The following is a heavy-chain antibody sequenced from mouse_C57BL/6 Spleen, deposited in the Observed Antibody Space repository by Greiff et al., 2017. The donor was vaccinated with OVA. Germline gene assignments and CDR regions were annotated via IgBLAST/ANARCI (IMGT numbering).Heavy chain of an antibody. V-gene: IGHV1-81*01. J-gene: IGHJ1*03. CDR3: ASYATVVAREGYFDV. D-gene: IGHD1-1*01. Sequence: QVQLQQSGAELARPGASVKLSCKASGYTFTSYGISWVKQRPGQGLEWIGEIYPRGGYTYYNEKFKGKATLTADKSSSTAYMEISSLTSEDSAVYIGASYATVVAREGYFDVWGKGTTVTVSA. CDR2: IYPRGGYT. CDR1: GYTFTSYG.